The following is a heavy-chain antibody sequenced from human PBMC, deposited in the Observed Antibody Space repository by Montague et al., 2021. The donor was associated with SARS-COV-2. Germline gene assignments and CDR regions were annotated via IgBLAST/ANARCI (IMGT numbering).Heavy chain of an antibody. Sequence: SETLSLTCAVSGGSFSGYYWSWIRQPPGKGLEWIGEINHSGSTNYNPSLKSRVTISLDTSKNQFSLKPSSVTAADTAVFYCARRSRVVTAIRALSSSPSSALDPWGQGTLVTVSS. V-gene: IGHV4-34*01. CDR2: INHSGST. CDR3: ARRSRVVTAIRALSSSPSSALDP. CDR1: GGSFSGYY. D-gene: IGHD2-21*02. J-gene: IGHJ5*01.